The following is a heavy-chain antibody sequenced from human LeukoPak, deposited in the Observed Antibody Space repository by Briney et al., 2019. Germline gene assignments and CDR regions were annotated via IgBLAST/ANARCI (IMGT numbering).Heavy chain of an antibody. V-gene: IGHV3-23*01. CDR2: ISGSGGST. Sequence: GGSLRLSCAASGFTFSSYAMSWVRQAPGKGLEWVSTISGSGGSTYYADSVKGRSTISRDNSKNTLYLHMNSLRAEDTAIYYCAIIGGRTGYWGQGTLVTVSS. J-gene: IGHJ4*02. D-gene: IGHD4-23*01. CDR1: GFTFSSYA. CDR3: AIIGGRTGY.